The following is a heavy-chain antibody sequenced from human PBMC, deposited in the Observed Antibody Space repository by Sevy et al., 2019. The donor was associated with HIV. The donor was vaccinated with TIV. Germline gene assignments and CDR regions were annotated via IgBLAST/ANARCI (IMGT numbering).Heavy chain of an antibody. CDR2: IYSDGSTT. D-gene: IGHD4-17*01. J-gene: IGHJ5*02. CDR3: ARDTLGYGGNPNLDLDL. Sequence: GGSLRLSCAASGFSFSRYFMHWVRQAPGEGLVWVSRIYSDGSTTNYADSVEGRFIVSRDNAKKTLYLELHSLRVEDTATYYCARDTLGYGGNPNLDLDLWGQGTLVTVSS. CDR1: GFSFSRYF. V-gene: IGHV3-74*01.